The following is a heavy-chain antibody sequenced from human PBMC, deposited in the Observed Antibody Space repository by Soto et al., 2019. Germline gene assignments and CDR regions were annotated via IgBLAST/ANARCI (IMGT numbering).Heavy chain of an antibody. CDR1: GGSISSYY. Sequence: LSLTCTVSGGSISSYYWSWIRQPPGKGLEWIGYIYYSGSTNYNPSLKSRVTISVDTSKNQFSLKLSSVTAADTAVYYCARGALGWLQLELDYFDYWGQGTLVTVSS. D-gene: IGHD5-12*01. CDR2: IYYSGST. CDR3: ARGALGWLQLELDYFDY. V-gene: IGHV4-59*01. J-gene: IGHJ4*02.